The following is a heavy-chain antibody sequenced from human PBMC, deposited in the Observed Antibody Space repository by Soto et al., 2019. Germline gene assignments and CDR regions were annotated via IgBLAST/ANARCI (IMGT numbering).Heavy chain of an antibody. D-gene: IGHD1-1*01. J-gene: IGHJ6*02. CDR1: GYTFTSYD. V-gene: IGHV1-8*01. Sequence: GASVKVSCKASGYTFTSYDINWVRQATGQGLEWMGWMNPNSGNRGYAQKFQGRVTMTRNTSISTAYMELSSLRSEDTAVYYCARVELERRHYYYYYRMDVWGQGTTVTVSS. CDR2: MNPNSGNR. CDR3: ARVELERRHYYYYYRMDV.